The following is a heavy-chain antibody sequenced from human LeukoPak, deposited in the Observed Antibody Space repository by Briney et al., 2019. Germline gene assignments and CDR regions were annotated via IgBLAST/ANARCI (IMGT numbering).Heavy chain of an antibody. Sequence: SETLSLTCTVSGDSITSYYWSWVRQHPGKGLEWIGHIYYSGSTYYNSSLKSRVIISVDTSRNQFSLKLSSVTAADTAVYYCARVSQGGYFDYWGQGTLVTVSS. CDR3: ARVSQGGYFDY. D-gene: IGHD3-16*01. J-gene: IGHJ4*02. CDR2: IYYSGST. CDR1: GDSITSYY. V-gene: IGHV4-59*06.